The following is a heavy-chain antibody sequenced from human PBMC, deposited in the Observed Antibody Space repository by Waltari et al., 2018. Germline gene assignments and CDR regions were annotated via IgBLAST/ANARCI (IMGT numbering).Heavy chain of an antibody. Sequence: QVQLVQSGAEVKKPGSSVKVSCKASGGPFSSYAISWVRQAPGQGLEWMGRIIPIFGTANYAQKFQGRVTITADKSTSTAYMELSSLRSEDTAVYYCARAYYYDSSGYYLDAFDIWGQGTMVTVSS. V-gene: IGHV1-69*08. CDR3: ARAYYYDSSGYYLDAFDI. CDR2: IIPIFGTA. J-gene: IGHJ3*02. D-gene: IGHD3-22*01. CDR1: GGPFSSYA.